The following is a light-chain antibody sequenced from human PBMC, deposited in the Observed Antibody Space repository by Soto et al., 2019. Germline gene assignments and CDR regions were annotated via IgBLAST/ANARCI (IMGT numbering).Light chain of an antibody. Sequence: TQSPATLSLSRWEIATLSWRASQSVINYLAWYQQKPGQAPRLLIYGASSRATGIPERFSGAGSGTDFTLTITPLEPEDFAVYFCQQYDTSPITFGQGRLLEVK. V-gene: IGKV3-20*01. J-gene: IGKJ5*01. CDR2: GAS. CDR1: QSVINY. CDR3: QQYDTSPIT.